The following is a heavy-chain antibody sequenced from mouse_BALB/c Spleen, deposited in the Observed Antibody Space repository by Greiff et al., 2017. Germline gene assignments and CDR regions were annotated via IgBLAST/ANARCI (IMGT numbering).Heavy chain of an antibody. J-gene: IGHJ2*01. CDR2: ISSGSSTI. V-gene: IGHV5-17*02. CDR1: GFTFSSFG. D-gene: IGHD1-1*01. Sequence: DVKLVESGGGLVQPGGSRKLSCAASGFTFSSFGMHWVRQAPEKGLEWVAYISSGSSTIYYADTVKGRFTISRDNPKNTLFLQMTSLRSEDTAMYYCARSDGSSSDYWGQGTTLTVSS. CDR3: ARSDGSSSDY.